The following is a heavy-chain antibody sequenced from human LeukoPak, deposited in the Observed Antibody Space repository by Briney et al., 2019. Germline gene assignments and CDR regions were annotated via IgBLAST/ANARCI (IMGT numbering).Heavy chain of an antibody. Sequence: SETLSLTCTVSGGSISSSSYYWGWIRQPPGKGLEWIGSIYYSGSTYYNPSLKSRVTISVDTSKNQFSLKLSSVTAADTAVYYCARDSHLFSAAAGQANWFDPWGQGTLVTVSS. D-gene: IGHD6-13*01. J-gene: IGHJ5*02. CDR3: ARDSHLFSAAAGQANWFDP. V-gene: IGHV4-39*07. CDR1: GGSISSSSYY. CDR2: IYYSGST.